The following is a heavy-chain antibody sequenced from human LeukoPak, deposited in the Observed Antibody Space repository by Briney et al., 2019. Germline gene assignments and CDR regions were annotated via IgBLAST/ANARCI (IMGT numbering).Heavy chain of an antibody. Sequence: GGTLRLSCAASGFTFSSYGMSWVRQATGKGLEWVSAMSSSDDGRYYAASVRGRFTISRDTSRSTLYLQMNSLRAEDAAVYYCAKAPVTSCRGAFCYPFDYWGQGTLVTVS. CDR1: GFTFSSYG. J-gene: IGHJ4*02. D-gene: IGHD2-15*01. CDR3: AKAPVTSCRGAFCYPFDY. V-gene: IGHV3-23*01. CDR2: MSSSDDGR.